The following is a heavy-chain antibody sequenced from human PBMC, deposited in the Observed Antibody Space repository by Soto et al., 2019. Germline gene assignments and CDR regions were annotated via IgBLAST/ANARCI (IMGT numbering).Heavy chain of an antibody. D-gene: IGHD3-22*01. J-gene: IGHJ5*02. CDR1: GGSINNRGYY. CDR3: ARARQYYDCELDP. Sequence: SETLSLTCTVSGGSINNRGYYWSWSRQHPGKGLEWIGYIYNTGSTDYNPSLKSRVTISLDTSENQFSLKLTSVTAADTAIYYCARARQYYDCELDPWGQGTLVTVSS. V-gene: IGHV4-31*03. CDR2: IYNTGST.